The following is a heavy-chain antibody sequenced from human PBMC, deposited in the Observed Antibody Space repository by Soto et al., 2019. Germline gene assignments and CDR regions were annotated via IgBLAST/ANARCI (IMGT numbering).Heavy chain of an antibody. CDR3: ARALVGVTARSFDI. Sequence: GSGKVSCKACVYTFTSYAMHWLRQYPAQRSGWMGWINAVNGNTKYLQKWQGRVNISRDTSRITAYMELSSLRAEATAVYYCARALVGVTARSFDIWGQGTMGTVSS. CDR2: INAVNGNT. V-gene: IGHV1-3*01. D-gene: IGHD1-26*01. J-gene: IGHJ3*02. CDR1: VYTFTSYA.